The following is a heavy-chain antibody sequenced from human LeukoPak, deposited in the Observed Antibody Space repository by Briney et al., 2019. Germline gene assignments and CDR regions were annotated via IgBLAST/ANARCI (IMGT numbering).Heavy chain of an antibody. CDR3: AGPRYGAYPRLFDY. CDR1: ELTFSGYS. J-gene: IGHJ4*02. D-gene: IGHD4-17*01. CDR2: ISSTSSTI. V-gene: IGHV3-48*01. Sequence: GGSLRLSCAASELTFSGYSMSWVRQAPGKGLEWVSYISSTSSTIYYADSVKGRFTISRDNAENSLFLQMNSLRAEDTAVYYCAGPRYGAYPRLFDYWGQGTLVTVSS.